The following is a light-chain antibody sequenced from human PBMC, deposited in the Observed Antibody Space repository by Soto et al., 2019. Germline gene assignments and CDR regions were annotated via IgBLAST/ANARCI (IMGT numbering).Light chain of an antibody. CDR3: QSYESSLSGPDVV. V-gene: IGLV1-40*01. CDR1: SSNIGAGYD. CDR2: GNS. J-gene: IGLJ2*01. Sequence: QSVLTQPPSVSGAPGQRVTISCTGSSSNIGAGYDVHWYQQLPGTAPKLLIYGNSNRPSGVPDRFSGSKSGTSASLSITGLQAEDEADYYCQSYESSLSGPDVVFGGGTKVTVL.